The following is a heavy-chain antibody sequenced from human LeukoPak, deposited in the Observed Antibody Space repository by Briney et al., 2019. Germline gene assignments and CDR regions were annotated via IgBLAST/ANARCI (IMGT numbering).Heavy chain of an antibody. J-gene: IGHJ4*02. V-gene: IGHV4-34*01. CDR2: INQSGST. CDR1: GGSLSGYY. D-gene: IGHD2-15*01. Sequence: PLETLCLTCAVHGGSLSGYYWSWIRQPPGKGLEWIGEINQSGSTNYNPSLKSRVTISVDTSKNQFSLKLSSVTAADTAVYYCASAVVVVTATWFDYWGQGTLVTVSS. CDR3: ASAVVVVTATWFDY.